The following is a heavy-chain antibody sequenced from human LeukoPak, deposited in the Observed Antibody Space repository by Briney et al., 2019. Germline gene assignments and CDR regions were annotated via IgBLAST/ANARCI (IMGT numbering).Heavy chain of an antibody. CDR3: AREVDTAMDIDY. CDR1: GFTFSSYW. D-gene: IGHD5-18*01. V-gene: IGHV3-74*01. J-gene: IGHJ4*02. Sequence: PGGSLRLSCAASGFTFSSYWMHWVRQVPGKGLVWVSRINSDGSNTSYADSVKGRFTISRDNAKNTLYLQMNSLRAEDTAVYYCAREVDTAMDIDYWGQGTLVTVSS. CDR2: INSDGSNT.